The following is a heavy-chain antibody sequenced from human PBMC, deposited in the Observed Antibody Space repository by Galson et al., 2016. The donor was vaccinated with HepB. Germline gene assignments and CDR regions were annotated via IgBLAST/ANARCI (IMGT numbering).Heavy chain of an antibody. D-gene: IGHD2-21*02. Sequence: SLRLSCAASGFTFWDYAMTWVRQAPGKGLEWVSTISATGGTTYYADSVKGRFTLSRDNSENTLYLQLNSLRAEDTAVYFCAKGSGGGDWDYFDYWGQGTLVTVSS. V-gene: IGHV3-23*01. CDR2: ISATGGTT. CDR3: AKGSGGGDWDYFDY. CDR1: GFTFWDYA. J-gene: IGHJ4*02.